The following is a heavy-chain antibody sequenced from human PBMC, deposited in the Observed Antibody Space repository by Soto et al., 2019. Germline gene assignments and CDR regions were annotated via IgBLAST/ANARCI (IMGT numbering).Heavy chain of an antibody. D-gene: IGHD2-15*01. CDR2: ISSDGGDK. Sequence: QVQLVESGGGVVQPGRSPRLSCAASGVTFSNFGMHWVRQAPGKGLEWVAAISSDGGDKYYSHSVKDRFTISRDNSKNTLFLQMNSLRVEDRAVYYCVKGSEVARQELDHWGQGILVTVSS. J-gene: IGHJ4*02. CDR1: GVTFSNFG. CDR3: VKGSEVARQELDH. V-gene: IGHV3-30*18.